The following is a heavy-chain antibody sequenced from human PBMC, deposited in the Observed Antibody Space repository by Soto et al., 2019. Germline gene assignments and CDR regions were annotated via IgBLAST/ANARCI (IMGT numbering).Heavy chain of an antibody. CDR1: GGSFSGYY. CDR3: ARGLNSSYSSSSDHFDY. CDR2: INHSGST. D-gene: IGHD6-6*01. Sequence: QVQLQQWGAGLLKPSETLSLTCAVYGGSFSGYYWSWIRQPPGKGLEWIGEINHSGSTNYNPSLKSRVTISVDTCKNQFSLKLSSVTAADTAVYYCARGLNSSYSSSSDHFDYWGQGTLVTVSS. J-gene: IGHJ4*02. V-gene: IGHV4-34*01.